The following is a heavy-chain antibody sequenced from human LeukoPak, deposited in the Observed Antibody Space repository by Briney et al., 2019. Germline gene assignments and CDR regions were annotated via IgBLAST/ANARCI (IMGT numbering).Heavy chain of an antibody. CDR1: GGSMSSHY. D-gene: IGHD6-13*01. CDR2: IYYSGTT. V-gene: IGHV4-59*08. Sequence: SETLSLTCTVSGGSMSSHYWSWIRQPPGKGLEWIGYIYYSGTTNYNPSLKSRVTISVDTSKNQFSLKLNSVTAADTAVYYCARLGIAAAASFDYWGQGNLVTVSS. J-gene: IGHJ4*02. CDR3: ARLGIAAAASFDY.